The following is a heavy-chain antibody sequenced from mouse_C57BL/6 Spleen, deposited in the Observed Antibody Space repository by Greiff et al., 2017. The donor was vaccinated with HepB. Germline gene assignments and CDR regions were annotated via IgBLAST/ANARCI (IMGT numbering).Heavy chain of an antibody. Sequence: QVQLQQSGAELVKPGASVKISCKASGYAFSSYWMNWVNQRPGKGLEWIGQIYPGDGDTNYNGKFKGKATLTADKSSSTAYMQLSSLTSEDSAVYFCARRTGTRELDYWGQGTTLTVSS. CDR1: GYAFSSYW. V-gene: IGHV1-80*01. CDR2: IYPGDGDT. J-gene: IGHJ2*01. D-gene: IGHD4-1*01. CDR3: ARRTGTRELDY.